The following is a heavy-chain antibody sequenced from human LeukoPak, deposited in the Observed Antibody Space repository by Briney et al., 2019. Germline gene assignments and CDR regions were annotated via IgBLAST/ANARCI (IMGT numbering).Heavy chain of an antibody. V-gene: IGHV3-74*01. J-gene: IGHJ3*02. CDR2: INSDRSST. D-gene: IGHD3-10*01. CDR3: AMSAKGTSGGAFDI. Sequence: YWMHWVRHAPGKGLVWVSRINSDRSSTSYADPVKGRFTISRDNAKNTLYLQMNSLRAEDTAVYYCAMSAKGTSGGAFDIWGQGTMVTVSS. CDR1: YW.